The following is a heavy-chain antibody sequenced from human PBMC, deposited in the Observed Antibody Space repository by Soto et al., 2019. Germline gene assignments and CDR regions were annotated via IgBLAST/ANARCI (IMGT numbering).Heavy chain of an antibody. V-gene: IGHV1-2*02. J-gene: IGHJ6*02. CDR2: INPNSGGT. CDR1: GYTFTGYY. CDR3: ARQPDYGDYNVTIWYYGMDV. D-gene: IGHD4-17*01. Sequence: ASVKVSCKASGYTFTGYYMHWVRQAPGQGLEWMGWINPNSGGTNYAQKFQGRVTMTRDTSISTAYMELNRLRSDDTAVYYCARQPDYGDYNVTIWYYGMDVWGQGTTVTVSS.